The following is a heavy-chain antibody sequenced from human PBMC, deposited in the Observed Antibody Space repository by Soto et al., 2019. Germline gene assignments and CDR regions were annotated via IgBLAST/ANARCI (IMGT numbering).Heavy chain of an antibody. CDR3: ARVRSGGDY. CDR2: ISSSGSTI. V-gene: IGHV3-48*03. D-gene: IGHD2-15*01. Sequence: GGSLRLSCAASGFTFSSYEMNWVRQAPGKGLEWVSYISSSGSTIYYADSVKGRFTISRYNAKNSLYLQMNSLRAEDTAVYYCARVRSGGDYWGQGTLVTVSS. CDR1: GFTFSSYE. J-gene: IGHJ4*02.